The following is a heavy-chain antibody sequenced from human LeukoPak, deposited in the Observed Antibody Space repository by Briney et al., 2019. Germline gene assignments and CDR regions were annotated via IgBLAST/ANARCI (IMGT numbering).Heavy chain of an antibody. V-gene: IGHV4-39*01. CDR3: ARQGDGRTTMLRGVPNWFDP. CDR2: IYYSEST. D-gene: IGHD3-10*01. Sequence: SETLSLTCTVSGGSLSNSSYYWGWIRQPPGGGLVWLGSIYYSESTYYNPSLKSRDTISVGTSKNQLSLKLSSVSAADTAVYYCARQGDGRTTMLRGVPNWFDPWGQGTLVTVAS. J-gene: IGHJ5*02. CDR1: GGSLSNSSYY.